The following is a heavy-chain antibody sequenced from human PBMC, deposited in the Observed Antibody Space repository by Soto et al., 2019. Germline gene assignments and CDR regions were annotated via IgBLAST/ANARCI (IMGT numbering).Heavy chain of an antibody. CDR2: INHSGIT. CDR3: ARGKPSGYRFGPRNFFYYGMDV. V-gene: IGHV4-34*01. D-gene: IGHD5-18*01. J-gene: IGHJ6*02. Sequence: SETLSLTCGVFSGSLTDHYWTWIRQTPGKGPEWIGEINHSGITDYNPSLKSRVTLSLDTSKNQFSLKVTALTAADTAVYYCARGKPSGYRFGPRNFFYYGMDVWGPGTTVTVSS. CDR1: SGSLTDHY.